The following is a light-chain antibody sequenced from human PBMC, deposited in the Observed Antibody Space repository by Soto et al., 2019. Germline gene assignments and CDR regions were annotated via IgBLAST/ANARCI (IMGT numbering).Light chain of an antibody. V-gene: IGKV3-15*01. CDR2: VAY. CDR3: QQYNNWTKT. CDR1: QSVSSN. Sequence: EIVMTQSPATLSVSPGERATLSCRASQSVSSNLAWYQQKPGQAPRLLIYVAYTRATGIPARFSGSGSGTEFTLTISSLQSEDFAVYYCQQYNNWTKTFGQGTKGEFK. J-gene: IGKJ1*01.